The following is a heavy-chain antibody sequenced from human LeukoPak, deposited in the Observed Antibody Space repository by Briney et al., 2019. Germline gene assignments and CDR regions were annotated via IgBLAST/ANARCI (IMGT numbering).Heavy chain of an antibody. CDR1: GYTFTGYY. D-gene: IGHD2-15*01. J-gene: IGHJ4*02. V-gene: IGHV1-2*02. CDR2: INPNSGGT. Sequence: ASVKVSCKASGYTFTGYYMHWVRQAPGQGLEWMGWINPNSGGTNYAQKFQGRVTMTRDTSISTAYMELSRLRSDDTAVHYCARACSGGSCYVFDYWGQGTLVTVSS. CDR3: ARACSGGSCYVFDY.